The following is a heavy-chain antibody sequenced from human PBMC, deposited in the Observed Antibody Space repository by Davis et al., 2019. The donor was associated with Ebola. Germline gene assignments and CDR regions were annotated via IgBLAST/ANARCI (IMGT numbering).Heavy chain of an antibody. CDR1: GYTFTSYD. CDR3: ARGLLWWWHGDY. Sequence: ASVKVSCKASGYTFTSYDINWVRQATGQGLEWMGWMNPNSGNTGYAQKFQGRVTMTRNTSISTAYMELSSLRSEDTAVYYCARGLLWWWHGDYWGQGTLVTVSS. CDR2: MNPNSGNT. J-gene: IGHJ4*02. V-gene: IGHV1-8*01. D-gene: IGHD2-21*01.